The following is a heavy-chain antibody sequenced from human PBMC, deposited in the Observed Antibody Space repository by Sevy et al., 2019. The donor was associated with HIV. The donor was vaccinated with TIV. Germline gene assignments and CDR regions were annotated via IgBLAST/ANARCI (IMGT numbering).Heavy chain of an antibody. V-gene: IGHV3-21*01. CDR1: GLRFSNYN. CDR2: ISNSSSYI. Sequence: GGSLRLSCAASGLRFSNYNMNWVRQAPGQGLELVACISNSSSYIYYVDSVKGRFTISRDNAKNSLYLQMNSLRAEDTAVYYCASEKEQLVLWPYYGMDVWDQGTTVTVSS. D-gene: IGHD6-13*01. J-gene: IGHJ6*02. CDR3: ASEKEQLVLWPYYGMDV.